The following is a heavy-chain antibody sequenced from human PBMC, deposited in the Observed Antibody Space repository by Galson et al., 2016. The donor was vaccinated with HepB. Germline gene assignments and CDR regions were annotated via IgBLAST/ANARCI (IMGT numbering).Heavy chain of an antibody. V-gene: IGHV1-3*01. CDR1: GYTFTTHA. D-gene: IGHD5-12*01. CDR3: ARGHIAATVDYYYYGLDV. CDR2: INAANGDT. Sequence: SVKVSCKASGYTFTTHAMYWVRQAPGQRLEWMGWINAANGDTKYSQKLQGRGTITWDTSANTAYMELSSLRSEDTAVYYCARGHIAATVDYYYYGLDVWGQGTTVTVSS. J-gene: IGHJ6*02.